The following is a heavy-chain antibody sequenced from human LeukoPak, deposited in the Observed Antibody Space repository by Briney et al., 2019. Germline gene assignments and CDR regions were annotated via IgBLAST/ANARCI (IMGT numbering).Heavy chain of an antibody. Sequence: PSETLSLTCTVSGGSISSYYWSWIRQPPGKGLEWIGYIYTSGSTNYNPSLKSRVTISVDTSKNQFSLKLSSVTAADTAVYYCARHSPIAAAFPIYDYWGQGTLVTVSS. D-gene: IGHD6-13*01. J-gene: IGHJ4*02. V-gene: IGHV4-4*09. CDR2: IYTSGST. CDR1: GGSISSYY. CDR3: ARHSPIAAAFPIYDY.